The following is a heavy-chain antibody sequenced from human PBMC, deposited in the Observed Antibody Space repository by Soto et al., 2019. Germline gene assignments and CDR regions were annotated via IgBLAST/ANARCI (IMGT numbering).Heavy chain of an antibody. CDR2: ISYDGSNK. D-gene: IGHD2-15*01. V-gene: IGHV3-30-3*01. CDR3: ARDIVVVVASMTYYYGMDV. J-gene: IGHJ6*02. Sequence: QVQLVESGGGVVQPGRSLRLSCAASGFTFSSYAMHWVRQAPGKGLEWVAVISYDGSNKYYADSVKGRFTISRDNSKNTLYLQMNSLRAEDTAVYYCARDIVVVVASMTYYYGMDVWGQGTTVTVSS. CDR1: GFTFSSYA.